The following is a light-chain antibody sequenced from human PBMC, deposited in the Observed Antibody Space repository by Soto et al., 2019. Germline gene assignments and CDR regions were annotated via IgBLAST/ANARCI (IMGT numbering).Light chain of an antibody. CDR3: QQRINWPRT. J-gene: IGKJ1*01. Sequence: EIVLTQSPATLSLSPGERATLSCRASQSVSSYLAWYQQKHGQAPRLLIYDASNGATGIPGRFSGSWSGTDFTRTISSLEPEDFAVYYCQQRINWPRTFGQGTKVEIK. CDR2: DAS. V-gene: IGKV3-11*01. CDR1: QSVSSY.